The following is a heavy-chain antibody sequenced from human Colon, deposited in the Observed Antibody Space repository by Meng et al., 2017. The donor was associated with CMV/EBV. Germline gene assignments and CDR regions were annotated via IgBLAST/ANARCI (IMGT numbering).Heavy chain of an antibody. Sequence: GESLKISCTASGFMFVAHGVHWVRQAPGKGLEWVAVISYDGSNKYYADSVKGRFTISRDNSKNTLYLQMNSLRAEDTAVYYCARDLGLYYYYGMDVWGQGTTVTVSS. V-gene: IGHV3-30-3*01. CDR2: ISYDGSNK. CDR3: ARDLGLYYYYGMDV. J-gene: IGHJ6*02. CDR1: GFMFVAHG. D-gene: IGHD7-27*01.